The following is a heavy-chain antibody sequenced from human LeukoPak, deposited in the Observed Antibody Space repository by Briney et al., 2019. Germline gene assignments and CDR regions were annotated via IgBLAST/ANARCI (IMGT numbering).Heavy chain of an antibody. CDR2: IWSDGNNK. CDR3: ARDSPGGYYDY. J-gene: IGHJ4*02. D-gene: IGHD3-10*01. CDR1: GFTFGNSR. Sequence: GGSLRLSCAASGFTFGNSRMYWVRQAPGKGLEWVAVIWSDGNNKHYVDSVKGRFTISRDNSKNTLYLQMNSLRVEDTAVYYCARDSPGGYYDYWGQGTLVTVSS. V-gene: IGHV3-33*01.